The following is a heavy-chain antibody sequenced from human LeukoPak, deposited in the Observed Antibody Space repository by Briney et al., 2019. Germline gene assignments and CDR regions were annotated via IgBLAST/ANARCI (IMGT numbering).Heavy chain of an antibody. CDR2: IIPIFGTA. J-gene: IGHJ4*02. CDR1: GYTFTSYG. V-gene: IGHV1-69*13. CDR3: ARSVPPGGIITGTTWEVFYFDY. D-gene: IGHD1-7*01. Sequence: SVKVSCKASGYTFTSYGISWVRQAPGQGLEWMGGIIPIFGTANYAQKFQGRVTITADESTSTAYMELSSLRSGDTAVYYCARSVPPGGIITGTTWEVFYFDYWGQGTLVTVSS.